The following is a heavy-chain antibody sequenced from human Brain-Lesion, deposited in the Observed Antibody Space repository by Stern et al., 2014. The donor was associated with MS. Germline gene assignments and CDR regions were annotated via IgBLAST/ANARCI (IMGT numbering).Heavy chain of an antibody. J-gene: IGHJ5*02. CDR2: IYYSGNT. CDR1: GGSVSSTSYA. CDR3: AGEEDIRYCSGGSCTGNWFDP. D-gene: IGHD2-15*01. Sequence: QVQLVESGPGLVKPSETLSLTCTVAGGSVSSTSYAWAWIRQPPGKGLEWIGTIYYSGNTYYSPSLKSRLTISLDTSQNHVSLKLRSVTAADTAVYYCAGEEDIRYCSGGSCTGNWFDPWGQGTLVTVSS. V-gene: IGHV4-39*02.